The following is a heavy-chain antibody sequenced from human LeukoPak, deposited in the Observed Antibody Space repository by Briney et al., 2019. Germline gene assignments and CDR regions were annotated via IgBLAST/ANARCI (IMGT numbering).Heavy chain of an antibody. CDR2: ITTSSSYI. CDR1: GFTFRSYI. CDR3: ARDYFAVANSGNAFDV. V-gene: IGHV3-21*01. J-gene: IGHJ3*01. Sequence: GGSLRLSCAASGFTFRSYIMNWLRQAPGKGLEWGSSITTSSSYIYYADSVKGRFTISRDNAKNSLYLQMNSLRAEDTAVYYCARDYFAVANSGNAFDVWGQGTMVTVSS. D-gene: IGHD1-26*01.